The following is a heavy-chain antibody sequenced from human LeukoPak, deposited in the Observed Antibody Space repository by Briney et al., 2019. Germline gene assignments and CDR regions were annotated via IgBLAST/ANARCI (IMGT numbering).Heavy chain of an antibody. J-gene: IGHJ6*03. V-gene: IGHV4-59*08. D-gene: IGHD3-3*01. CDR3: ARQMPFYDYWSGQPRAYYYMDV. CDR1: GGSISSYY. CDR2: IYYSGST. Sequence: SETLSLTCTVSGGSISSYYWSWTRQPPGKGLEWIGYIYYSGSTNYNPSLKSRVTISVDTSRNQFSLKVNSVTAADTAVFYCARQMPFYDYWSGQPRAYYYMDVWGKGTTVTVSS.